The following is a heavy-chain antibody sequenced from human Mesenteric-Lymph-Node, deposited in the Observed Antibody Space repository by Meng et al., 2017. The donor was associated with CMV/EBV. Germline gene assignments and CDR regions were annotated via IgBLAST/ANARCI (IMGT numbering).Heavy chain of an antibody. CDR2: IGGYGDRT. J-gene: IGHJ4*02. Sequence: GESLKISCAASGFTFSSFAMGWVRQAPGRGLEWASTIGGYGDRTFNADSVKGRFAVTRDNSKNTLYLQMNSLRDEDTAVYYCAKDRGYFGSGGDYFDDWGQGTLVTVSS. CDR3: AKDRGYFGSGGDYFDD. CDR1: GFTFSSFA. V-gene: IGHV3-23*01. D-gene: IGHD3-10*01.